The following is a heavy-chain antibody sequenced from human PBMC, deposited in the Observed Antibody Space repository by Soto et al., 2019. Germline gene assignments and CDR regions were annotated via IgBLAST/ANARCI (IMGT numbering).Heavy chain of an antibody. CDR1: GFTVSSNY. CDR2: IYSGGST. Sequence: PGGSLRLSCAASGFTVSSNYMSWVRQAPGKGLEWVSVIYSGGSTYYADSVKGRFTISRDNSKNTLYLQMNSLRAEDTAVYYCARDYDDSSGSHAFDIWGQGTMVTVSS. J-gene: IGHJ3*02. V-gene: IGHV3-53*01. D-gene: IGHD3-22*01. CDR3: ARDYDDSSGSHAFDI.